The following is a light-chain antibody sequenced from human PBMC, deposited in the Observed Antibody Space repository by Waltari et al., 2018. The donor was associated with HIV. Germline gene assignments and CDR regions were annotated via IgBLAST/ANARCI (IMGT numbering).Light chain of an antibody. CDR2: DNN. V-gene: IGLV1-44*01. Sequence: QSVLTQPPSASGTPGQRVTISCSGRRSNIGSNPVSWYQQLPGTAPKLLISDNNQRPSGVPDRFSGSKSGTSASLAISGLQSEDEGDYYCATWDDRVSGWVFGGGTKLTVL. CDR1: RSNIGSNP. CDR3: ATWDDRVSGWV. J-gene: IGLJ3*02.